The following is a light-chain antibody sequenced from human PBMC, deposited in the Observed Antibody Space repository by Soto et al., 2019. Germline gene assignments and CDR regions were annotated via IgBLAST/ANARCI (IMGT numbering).Light chain of an antibody. J-gene: IGLJ3*02. CDR2: EDN. Sequence: NFMLTQPHSVSESPGKTVISSCTRSSGSIASNYVQWYQQRPGSAPTIVIYEDNQRPSGVPDRFSGSVDSSSNSASLTISGLKTEDEADYYCHSYESNNVVFGGGTKLTVL. V-gene: IGLV6-57*03. CDR1: SGSIASNY. CDR3: HSYESNNVV.